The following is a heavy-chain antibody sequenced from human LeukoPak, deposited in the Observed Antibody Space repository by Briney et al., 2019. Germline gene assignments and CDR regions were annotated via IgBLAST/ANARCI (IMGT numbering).Heavy chain of an antibody. V-gene: IGHV4-34*01. J-gene: IGHJ3*02. Sequence: ASETLLLTGAVHGGYLSGYYWSSIRQPPGKGLEWIGEINHSGSTNYNPPLKSRLTISLDTYQNQFSLKLSSVTAADTAVYYCARGLPVIVDIWGQGTMVTVSS. CDR3: ARGLPVIVDI. CDR1: GGYLSGYY. CDR2: INHSGST. D-gene: IGHD3-16*02.